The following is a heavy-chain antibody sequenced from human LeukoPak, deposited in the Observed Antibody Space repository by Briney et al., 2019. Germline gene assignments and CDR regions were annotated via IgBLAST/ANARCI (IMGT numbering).Heavy chain of an antibody. CDR1: GYTFTSYD. J-gene: IGHJ6*02. CDR3: ARKGGITIFGVADYYYYGMDV. V-gene: IGHV1-8*01. CDR2: MNPNSGNT. D-gene: IGHD3-3*01. Sequence: ASVKVSCKASGYTFTSYDINWVRQATGQGLEWMGWMNPNSGNTGYAQKFQGRVTMTRNTSISTAYMELSSLRSEDTAVYYCARKGGITIFGVADYYYYGMDVWGQGTTVTVSS.